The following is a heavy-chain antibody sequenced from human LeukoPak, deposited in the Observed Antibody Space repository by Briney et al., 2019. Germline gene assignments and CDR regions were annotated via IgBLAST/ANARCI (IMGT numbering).Heavy chain of an antibody. J-gene: IGHJ4*02. D-gene: IGHD2-21*02. CDR1: GFTFSGYA. Sequence: GGSLRLSCAASGFTFSGYAMHWVRQAPGKGLEWVAVISFDGTNRYYADSVKGRFTISRDNSKNTLYLQMSSLRPEDTAVYYCARGYCAGHCSQGAHFDYWGQGTLVTVSS. CDR3: ARGYCAGHCSQGAHFDY. CDR2: ISFDGTNR. V-gene: IGHV3-30-3*01.